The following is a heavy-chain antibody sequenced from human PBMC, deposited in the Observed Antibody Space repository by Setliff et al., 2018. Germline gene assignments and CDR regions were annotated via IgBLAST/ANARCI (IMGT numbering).Heavy chain of an antibody. Sequence: PGGSLRLSCAASGFTFSSYWMSWVRQAPGKGLEWVSSISSSSSYIYYADSVKGRFTIYRDNSENTLYLQMNSLRLEDTAIYYCARYGYYYDSSAYYPVDKWGQGTLVTVSS. CDR2: ISSSSSYI. V-gene: IGHV3-21*01. CDR3: ARYGYYYDSSAYYPVDK. J-gene: IGHJ4*02. CDR1: GFTFSSYW. D-gene: IGHD3-22*01.